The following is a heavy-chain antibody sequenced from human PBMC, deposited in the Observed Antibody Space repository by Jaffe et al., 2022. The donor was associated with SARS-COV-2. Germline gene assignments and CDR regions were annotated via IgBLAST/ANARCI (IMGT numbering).Heavy chain of an antibody. V-gene: IGHV3-49*05. CDR3: TRGPAAAAPRYYGMDV. J-gene: IGHJ6*02. Sequence: EVQLVESGGGLVKPGRSLRLSCTASGFTFGDYAMSWFRQAPGKGLEWVGFIRSKAYGGTTEYAASVKGRFTISRDDSKSIAYLQMNSLKTEDTAVYYCTRGPAAAAPRYYGMDVWGQGTTVTVSS. CDR1: GFTFGDYA. CDR2: IRSKAYGGTT. D-gene: IGHD6-13*01.